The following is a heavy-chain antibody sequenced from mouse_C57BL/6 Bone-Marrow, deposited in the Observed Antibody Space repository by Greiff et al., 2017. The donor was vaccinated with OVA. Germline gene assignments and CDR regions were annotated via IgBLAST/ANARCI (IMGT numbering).Heavy chain of an antibody. J-gene: IGHJ2*01. D-gene: IGHD2-2*01. CDR3: TRGYDEDY. CDR1: GFNIKDDY. V-gene: IGHV14-4*01. CDR2: IDPENGDT. Sequence: DVQLQESGAELVRPGASVKLSCTASGFNIKDDYMHWVKQRPEQGLEWIGWIDPENGDTEYASKFQGKATITADTSSNTAYLQLSSLTSEDTAVYYCTRGYDEDYWGQGTTLTVSS.